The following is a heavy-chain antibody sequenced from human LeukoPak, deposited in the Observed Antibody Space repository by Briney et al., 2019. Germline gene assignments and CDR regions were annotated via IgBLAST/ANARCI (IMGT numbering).Heavy chain of an antibody. CDR3: ARGLGVVTATLDY. CDR1: GGSIRRYY. J-gene: IGHJ4*02. V-gene: IGHV4-59*01. Sequence: SETLSLTCTVSGGSIRRYYWSWIRQPPGKGLEWIGYIYDSGTTKYNISLQSRVTISIDTSKNQFTLKLTAVTAADTAVYYCARGLGVVTATLDYWGQGTLVTVSS. CDR2: IYDSGTT. D-gene: IGHD2-21*02.